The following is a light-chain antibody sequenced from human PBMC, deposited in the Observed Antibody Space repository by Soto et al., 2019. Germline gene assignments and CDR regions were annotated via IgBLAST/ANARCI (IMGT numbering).Light chain of an antibody. V-gene: IGLV1-40*01. CDR3: QSHDRSLRLAYV. J-gene: IGLJ1*01. Sequence: QSVLTQPPSVSGAPGQTVTISCTGSSSNIGAGSDVHWYQQLPGTAPKLLIYGNTNRPSGVPDRFAGSKSGTSASLAITGLQAEDEADYYCQSHDRSLRLAYVFGTGTKLTVL. CDR1: SSNIGAGSD. CDR2: GNT.